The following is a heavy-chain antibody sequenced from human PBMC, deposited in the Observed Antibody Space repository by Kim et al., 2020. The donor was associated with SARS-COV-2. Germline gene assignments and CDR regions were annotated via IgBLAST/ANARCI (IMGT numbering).Heavy chain of an antibody. J-gene: IGHJ4*02. CDR2: ISSSGSTI. CDR1: GFTFSSYS. V-gene: IGHV3-48*02. CDR3: ARTDWATPGHYYLDY. Sequence: GGSLRLSCAASGFTFSSYSMNWVRQAPGKGLEWVSYISSSGSTIYYADSVKGRFTISRDNAKNSLYLQMNSLRDEDTAVYYCARTDWATPGHYYLDYWGQGTLVTVSS. D-gene: IGHD3-9*01.